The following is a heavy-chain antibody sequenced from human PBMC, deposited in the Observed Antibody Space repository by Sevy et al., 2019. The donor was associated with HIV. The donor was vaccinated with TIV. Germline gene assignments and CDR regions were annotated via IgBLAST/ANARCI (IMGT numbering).Heavy chain of an antibody. Sequence: GGSLRLSCVASGFTFRSYTMKWVRQAPGKGLECVSSISSSGSYIYYAGSVKGRFTISRDDAKNSLYLQMNTLRAEDAALYYCARVRPYDTRDFDYWGQGTLVTVSS. D-gene: IGHD3-22*01. CDR1: GFTFRSYT. J-gene: IGHJ4*02. CDR2: ISSSGSYI. CDR3: ARVRPYDTRDFDY. V-gene: IGHV3-21*01.